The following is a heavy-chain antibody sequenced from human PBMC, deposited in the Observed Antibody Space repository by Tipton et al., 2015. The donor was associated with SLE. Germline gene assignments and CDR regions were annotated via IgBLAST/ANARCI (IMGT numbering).Heavy chain of an antibody. CDR1: GGSISSSSSY. CDR2: FYYRGNT. D-gene: IGHD6-19*01. CDR3: ATPSQWLVQGYFDY. Sequence: TLSLTCTVSGGSISSSSSYWGWLRQPPGKGLEWIGIFYYRGNTYYNPSLKSRVTISVDTSKNQFSLKLSSVTAADTAFYYCATPSQWLVQGYFDYWGQGTLVTVS. V-gene: IGHV4-39*01. J-gene: IGHJ4*02.